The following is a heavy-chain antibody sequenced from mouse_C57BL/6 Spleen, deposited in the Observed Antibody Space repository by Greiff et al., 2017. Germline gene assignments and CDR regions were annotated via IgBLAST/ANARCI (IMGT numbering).Heavy chain of an antibody. J-gene: IGHJ2*01. CDR2: INPSTGGT. CDR3: ARGGSSFDY. CDR1: GYSFTGYY. V-gene: IGHV1-42*01. Sequence: VQLQQSGPELVKPGASVKLSCKASGYSFTGYYMNWVKQSPEKSLEWIGEINPSTGGTTYNQKFKAKATLTVDKSSSTAYMQLKSLTSEDSAVYYCARGGSSFDYWGQGTPLTVSS. D-gene: IGHD1-3*01.